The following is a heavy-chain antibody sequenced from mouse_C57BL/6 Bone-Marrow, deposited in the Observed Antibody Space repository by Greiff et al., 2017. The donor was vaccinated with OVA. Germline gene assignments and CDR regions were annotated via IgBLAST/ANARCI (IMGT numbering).Heavy chain of an antibody. Sequence: QVQLKESGPGLVQPSQSLSITCTVSGFSLTSYGVHWVRQSPGKGLEWLGVIWRGGSTDYNAAFMSRLSIPKDTSQSHVFYNMNSLQGDDTAIYYCDKNSDESSNWYFEVWGTGTTVTVSS. V-gene: IGHV2-5*01. D-gene: IGHD1-1*01. CDR3: DKNSDESSNWYFEV. CDR2: IWRGGST. J-gene: IGHJ1*03. CDR1: GFSLTSYG.